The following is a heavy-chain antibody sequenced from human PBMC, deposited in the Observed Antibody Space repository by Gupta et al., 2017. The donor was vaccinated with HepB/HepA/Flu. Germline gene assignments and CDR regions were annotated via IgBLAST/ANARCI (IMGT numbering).Heavy chain of an antibody. CDR1: GFTFSSHA. Sequence: EVLLLESGGGLVQPGGSLRLSCAVSGFTFSSHAMTWVRQAPGKGLEWVSSISISGDVTSYADSVKGRFTISRDNPKNTLYLQMDSLRAEDTAVYYCANEIRPNDYWGQGTLVTVSS. J-gene: IGHJ4*02. CDR3: ANEIRPNDY. V-gene: IGHV3-23*01. CDR2: ISISGDVT. D-gene: IGHD1-1*01.